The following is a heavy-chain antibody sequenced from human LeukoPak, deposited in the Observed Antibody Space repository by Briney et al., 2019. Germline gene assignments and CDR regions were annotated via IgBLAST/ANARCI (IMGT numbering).Heavy chain of an antibody. CDR1: GYTFTGYY. CDR3: ARDLAPSSWRYYFDY. CDR2: INPNSGGT. Sequence: GASVKVSCKASGYTFTGYYMHWVRQAPGQGLEWMGWINPNSGGTNYAQKFQGRVTMTRDTSISTAYMELSRLRSDDTAVYYCARDLAPSSWRYYFDYWGQGTLVTVSS. J-gene: IGHJ4*02. V-gene: IGHV1-2*02. D-gene: IGHD6-13*01.